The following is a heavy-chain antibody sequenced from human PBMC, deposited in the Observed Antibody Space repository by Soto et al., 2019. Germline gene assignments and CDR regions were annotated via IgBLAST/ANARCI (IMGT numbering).Heavy chain of an antibody. CDR1: GFTFSSYS. V-gene: IGHV3-21*01. J-gene: IGHJ3*02. D-gene: IGHD6-13*01. CDR2: ISSSSYI. CDR3: ARDSSSWDKNDAFDI. Sequence: PGGSLRLSCAASGFTFSSYSMNWVRQAPGKGLEWVSSISSSSYIYYADSVKGRFTISRDNAKNSLYLQMNSLRAEDTAVYYCARDSSSWDKNDAFDIWGQGTMVTVSS.